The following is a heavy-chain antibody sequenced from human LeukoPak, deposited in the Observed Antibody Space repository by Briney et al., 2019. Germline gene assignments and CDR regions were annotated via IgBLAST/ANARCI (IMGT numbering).Heavy chain of an antibody. J-gene: IGHJ5*02. D-gene: IGHD2-21*02. CDR3: ARDLLLSRRFDP. CDR1: GGSISSGDYY. V-gene: IGHV4-30-4*01. CDR2: IYYSGST. Sequence: SQTLSLNCTVSGGSISSGDYYWSWIRQPPGKGLEWIGYIYYSGSTYYNPSLKSRVTISVDTSKNQFSLKLSSVTAADTAVYYCARDLLLSRRFDPWGQGTLVTVSS.